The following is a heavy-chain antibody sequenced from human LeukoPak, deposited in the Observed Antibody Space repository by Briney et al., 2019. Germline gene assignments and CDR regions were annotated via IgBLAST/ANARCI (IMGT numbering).Heavy chain of an antibody. V-gene: IGHV3-7*03. D-gene: IGHD3-22*01. Sequence: GGSLRLSCAASGFTFSSYGMSWVRQAPGKGLEWVANIKQDGSEKYYVDSVKGRFTIPRDNAKNSLYLQMNSLRAEDTAVYYCAREGSDYYDSSGYEYFDYWGQGTLVTVSS. J-gene: IGHJ4*02. CDR3: AREGSDYYDSSGYEYFDY. CDR1: GFTFSSYG. CDR2: IKQDGSEK.